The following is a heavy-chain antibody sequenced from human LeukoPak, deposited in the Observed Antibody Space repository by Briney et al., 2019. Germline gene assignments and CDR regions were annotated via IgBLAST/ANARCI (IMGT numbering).Heavy chain of an antibody. CDR2: IRSKAYGGTT. J-gene: IGHJ4*02. D-gene: IGHD2-15*01. V-gene: IGHV3-49*03. CDR1: GFTFGDYA. Sequence: GGSLRLSCTASGFTFGDYAMSWFRQAPGKGLEWVGFIRSKAYGGTTEYAASVKGRFTISRDDSKSIAYLQMNSLKTEDTAVYYCTRDPGYCSGGSCYPFDYWGQGTLVTVSS. CDR3: TRDPGYCSGGSCYPFDY.